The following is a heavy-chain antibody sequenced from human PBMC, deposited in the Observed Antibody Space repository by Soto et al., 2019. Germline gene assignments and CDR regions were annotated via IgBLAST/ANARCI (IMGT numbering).Heavy chain of an antibody. D-gene: IGHD3-22*01. Sequence: QVQLQESGPGLVKPSETLSLTCTVSGGSISSYYWSWIRQPPGKGLEWIGYIYYSGSTNYNPSLKSRVTISVDTSKNQFSLKLSSVTAADTAVYYCARSIGFGQVVILDGDWYFDLWGRGTLVTVSS. CDR3: ARSIGFGQVVILDGDWYFDL. CDR1: GGSISSYY. V-gene: IGHV4-59*01. CDR2: IYYSGST. J-gene: IGHJ2*01.